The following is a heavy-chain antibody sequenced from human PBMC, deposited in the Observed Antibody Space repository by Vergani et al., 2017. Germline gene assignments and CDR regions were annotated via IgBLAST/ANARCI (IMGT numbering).Heavy chain of an antibody. J-gene: IGHJ5*02. CDR3: ARGPTRLCGGDYPSFDP. CDR2: INAGNGNT. D-gene: IGHD2-21*02. CDR1: GYTFNSYA. V-gene: IGHV1-3*01. Sequence: QVQLVQSGAEVKKPGASVKVSCKASGYTFNSYAMHWVRQAPGQRREWMGWINAGNGNTNYSQKFQGRVTITRETSATTAYMELSSLRAEDTAVYYCARGPTRLCGGDYPSFDPWGQGTLVTVSS.